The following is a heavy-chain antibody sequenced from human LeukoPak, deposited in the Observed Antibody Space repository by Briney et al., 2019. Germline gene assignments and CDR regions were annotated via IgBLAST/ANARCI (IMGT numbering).Heavy chain of an antibody. D-gene: IGHD2-2*01. J-gene: IGHJ6*04. CDR1: GGTFSSYA. Sequence: ASVKVSCKASGGTFSSYAISWVRQAPGQGLEWMGGIIPIFGTANYAQKFQGRVTITVDESTSTAYMELSSLRSEDTAVYYCAGRNDQTYYYYGMDVWGKGTTVTVSS. V-gene: IGHV1-69*13. CDR2: IIPIFGTA. CDR3: AGRNDQTYYYYGMDV.